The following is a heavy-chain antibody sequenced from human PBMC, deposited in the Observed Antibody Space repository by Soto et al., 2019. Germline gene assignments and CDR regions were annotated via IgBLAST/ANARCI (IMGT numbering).Heavy chain of an antibody. CDR1: GGTFSSYA. CDR2: IIPISDTT. V-gene: IGHV1-69*01. D-gene: IGHD2-2*01. CDR3: ARSQGSSTSLEIYYYYYYGMDV. J-gene: IGHJ6*02. Sequence: QVQLVQSGAEVKKPGSSVKVSCTASGGTFSSYAISWVRQAPGQGLEWMGGIIPISDTTNYAQKFQGRVTITADESTSTAYMELSSLRSEDTAVSYCARSQGSSTSLEIYYYYYYGMDVWGQGTTVTVSS.